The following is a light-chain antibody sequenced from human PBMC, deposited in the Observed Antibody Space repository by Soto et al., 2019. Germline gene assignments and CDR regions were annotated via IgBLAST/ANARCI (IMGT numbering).Light chain of an antibody. J-gene: IGKJ1*01. V-gene: IGKV3-11*01. CDR2: GAS. CDR3: RQSYSHPRT. Sequence: EIVLILSPAILSLSPGERATLSCRARHSVDIYLAGYQLKPGQAPTLLIYGASSRGTGSSDRFSGGGSGTDVSLTISSLQPEDFATYYCRQSYSHPRTFGQGTQVDIK. CDR1: HSVDIY.